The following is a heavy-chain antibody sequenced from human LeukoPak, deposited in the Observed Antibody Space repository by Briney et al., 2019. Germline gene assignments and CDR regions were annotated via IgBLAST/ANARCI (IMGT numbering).Heavy chain of an antibody. V-gene: IGHV3-33*01. D-gene: IGHD1-1*01. CDR3: ARDAARIGIPCPPLDF. CDR1: GFTFSNHA. J-gene: IGHJ4*02. CDR2: IWDDGSKK. Sequence: GGSLRLSCAASGFTFSNHAMHWVRQAPGKGLKWVAVIWDDGSKKYYGDSVKGRFTISRDNSKNTLYLEMNSLRAEDTAVYYSARDAARIGIPCPPLDFWGQGTLVNVSS.